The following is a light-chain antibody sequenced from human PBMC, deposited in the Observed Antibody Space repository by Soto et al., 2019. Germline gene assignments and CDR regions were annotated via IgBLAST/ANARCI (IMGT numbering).Light chain of an antibody. J-gene: IGKJ1*01. CDR3: QQYDTLPRT. CDR2: GAS. Sequence: EIVLTQSPGTLSLSPGQRATLSCRASQRVDGNYLAWYIQVPGQAPRLLIHGASNRATGIPDRFNGSGSGTDFTLTISRLEPEDSAVYYCQQYDTLPRTFGQGTKVDIK. V-gene: IGKV3-20*01. CDR1: QRVDGNY.